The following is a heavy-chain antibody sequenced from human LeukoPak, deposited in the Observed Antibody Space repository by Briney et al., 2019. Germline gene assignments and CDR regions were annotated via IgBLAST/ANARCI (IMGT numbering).Heavy chain of an antibody. CDR1: GGSISSSTSY. D-gene: IGHD2-15*01. CDR3: ARRGGGSWYYFDY. J-gene: IGHJ4*02. V-gene: IGHV4-39*01. Sequence: SETLSLTCTVSGGSISSSTSYWDWIRQPPGKGLEWIGNIYYSGSTNYNASLKSRVTISVDTSKKQFSLKLSSVTAADTALYSCARRGGGSWYYFDYWGQGTLVTVSS. CDR2: IYYSGST.